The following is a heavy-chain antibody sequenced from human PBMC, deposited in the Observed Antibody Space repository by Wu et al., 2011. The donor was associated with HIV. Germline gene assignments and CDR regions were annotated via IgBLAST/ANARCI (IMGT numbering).Heavy chain of an antibody. J-gene: IGHJ4*02. CDR3: VRGIAADFEY. V-gene: IGHV5-51*03. D-gene: IGHD6-25*01. Sequence: VQLVQSGAEGKKPGESLKISCKGSGYTFTSDWIGWVRQMPGKGLEWMGIIYPGDFDTRYNPSFQGQVTISADKSLSTAYLQWSSLKASDTAMYYCVRGIAADFEYWGQGTLVTVAP. CDR2: IYPGDFDT. CDR1: GYTFTSDW.